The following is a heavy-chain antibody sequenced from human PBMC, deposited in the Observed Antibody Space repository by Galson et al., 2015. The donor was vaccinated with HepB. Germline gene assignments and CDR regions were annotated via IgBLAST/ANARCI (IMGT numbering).Heavy chain of an antibody. D-gene: IGHD3-10*01. Sequence: SLRLSCAASGFTFSSYGMHWVRQAPGKGLEWVAVIWYDGSNKYYADSVKGRFTISRDNSKNTLYLQMNSLRAEDTAVYYCARGPPWFGEENYYYGMDVWGQGTTVTVSS. J-gene: IGHJ6*02. CDR2: IWYDGSNK. CDR1: GFTFSSYG. V-gene: IGHV3-33*01. CDR3: ARGPPWFGEENYYYGMDV.